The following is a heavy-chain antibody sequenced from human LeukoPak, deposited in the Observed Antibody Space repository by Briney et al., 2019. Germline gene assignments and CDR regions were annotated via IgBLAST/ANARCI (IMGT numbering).Heavy chain of an antibody. CDR1: GYTFISYG. Sequence: ASVKVSCKASGYTFISYGISWVRQAPGQGLEWMGWISAYNGNTNYAQKLQGRVTMTTDTSTSTAYMELRSLRSDDTAVYYCARVRNNWNGGIFDYWGQGTLVTVSS. V-gene: IGHV1-18*01. CDR3: ARVRNNWNGGIFDY. J-gene: IGHJ4*02. CDR2: ISAYNGNT. D-gene: IGHD1-1*01.